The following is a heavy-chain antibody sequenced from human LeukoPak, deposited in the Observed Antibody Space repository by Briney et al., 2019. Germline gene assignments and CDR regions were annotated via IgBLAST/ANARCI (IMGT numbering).Heavy chain of an antibody. CDR3: ARNIHDYVLTHYYYYMDV. CDR1: GLIVSGNY. J-gene: IGHJ6*03. CDR2: IYSDGFT. Sequence: PVGSLRLSCAASGLIVSGNYMSWVRKAPGKGLEWVSIIYSDGFTYYADSVKGRFTISRDSSKNTLYLQMDSLRAEDTAVYYCARNIHDYVLTHYYYYMDVWGKGTTVTVCS. D-gene: IGHD4-17*01. V-gene: IGHV3-53*01.